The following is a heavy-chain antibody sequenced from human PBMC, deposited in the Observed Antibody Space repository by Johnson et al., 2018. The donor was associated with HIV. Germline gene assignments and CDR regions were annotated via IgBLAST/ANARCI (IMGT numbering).Heavy chain of an antibody. D-gene: IGHD3-22*01. CDR3: AKSDSAYDAFDL. V-gene: IGHV3-30*02. Sequence: QVQLVESGGGVVQPGGSLRLSCAASGFTVSNYGMHWVRQAPGKGLEWVTFIRYDATYKYYADSVKGRFSISRDNSKNTLYLQMNSLRAEDTAVYYCAKSDSAYDAFDLWGQGTLVTVSS. CDR1: GFTVSNYG. J-gene: IGHJ3*01. CDR2: IRYDATYK.